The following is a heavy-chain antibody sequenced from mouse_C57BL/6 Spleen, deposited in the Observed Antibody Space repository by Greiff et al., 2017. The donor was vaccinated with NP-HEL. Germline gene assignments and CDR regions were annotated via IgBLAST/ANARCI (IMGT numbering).Heavy chain of an antibody. CDR2: INYDGSST. CDR3: ASIYYDYERWFAY. V-gene: IGHV5-16*01. D-gene: IGHD2-4*01. Sequence: EVNVVESEGGLVQPGSSMKLSCTASGFTFSDYYMAWVRQVPEKGLEWVANINYDGSSTYYLDSLKSRFIISRDNAKNILYLQMSSLKSEDTATYYCASIYYDYERWFAYWGQGTLVTVSA. J-gene: IGHJ3*01. CDR1: GFTFSDYY.